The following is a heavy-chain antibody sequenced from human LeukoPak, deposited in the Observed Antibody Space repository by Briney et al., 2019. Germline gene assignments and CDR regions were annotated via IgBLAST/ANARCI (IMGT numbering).Heavy chain of an antibody. Sequence: GSLRLSRAASGFTFSSYWMHWVRQAPGKGLVWVSRINSDGSSTSYADSVKGRFTISRDNAKNTLYLQMNSLRAEDTAVYYCARDYCSGGSCYSFDYWGQGTLVTVSS. V-gene: IGHV3-74*01. J-gene: IGHJ4*02. CDR1: GFTFSSYW. CDR2: INSDGSST. D-gene: IGHD2-15*01. CDR3: ARDYCSGGSCYSFDY.